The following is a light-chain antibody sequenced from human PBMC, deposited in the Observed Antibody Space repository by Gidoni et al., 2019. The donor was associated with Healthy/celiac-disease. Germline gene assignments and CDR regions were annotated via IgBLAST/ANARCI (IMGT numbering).Light chain of an antibody. J-gene: IGLJ2*01. V-gene: IGLV5-45*03. CDR1: SGINVGTYR. Sequence: QAVLTQPSSLSASPGASASLTCTLRSGINVGTYRIYWYQQKPGIPPQYLLRYKSDSDKQQGSGVPSRFSGSKDASANAGILLISGLQSEDEADYYCMIWHSSAYVFGGGTKLTV. CDR2: YKSDSDK. CDR3: MIWHSSAYV.